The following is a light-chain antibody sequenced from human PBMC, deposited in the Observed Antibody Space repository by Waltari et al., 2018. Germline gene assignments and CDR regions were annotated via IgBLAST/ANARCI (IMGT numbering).Light chain of an antibody. V-gene: IGLV2-8*01. J-gene: IGLJ3*02. CDR3: GSFTGANWV. CDR1: SSDFGGYDY. Sequence: QSALTPPPSASGSPGQSVTISCTGTSSDFGGYDYVPWYQQHPSKVPKLMIYEVSRQPSRVPDRFSGSKAGNTASRTVSGLQGEDDADYYCGSFTGANWVFGGGTKLTVL. CDR2: EVS.